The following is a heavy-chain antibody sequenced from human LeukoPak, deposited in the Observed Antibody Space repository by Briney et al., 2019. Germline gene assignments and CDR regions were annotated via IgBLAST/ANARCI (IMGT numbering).Heavy chain of an antibody. Sequence: SETLSLTCTVSGGSISSGGYSWSWIRQHPGKGLEWLGFIYSNGGTYYNPSLKSRLTISVDTSENHFSLKLRSVTAADTAVYYCARVTLIYYFDYWGQGTLVTVSS. CDR1: GGSISSGGYS. CDR3: ARVTLIYYFDY. V-gene: IGHV4-31*03. CDR2: IYSNGGT. J-gene: IGHJ4*02.